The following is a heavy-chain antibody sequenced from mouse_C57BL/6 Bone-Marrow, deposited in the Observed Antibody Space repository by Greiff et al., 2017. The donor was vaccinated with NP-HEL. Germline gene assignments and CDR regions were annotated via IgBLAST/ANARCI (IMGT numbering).Heavy chain of an antibody. D-gene: IGHD1-1*01. Sequence: QVQLQQSGAELVKPGASVKISCKASGYAFSSYWMNWVKQRPGKGLEWIGQIYPGDGDTNYNGKFKGKATLTADKSSSTAYMQLSSLTSADSAVYFCARYYGSSYYFDYWGQGTTLTVSS. V-gene: IGHV1-80*01. J-gene: IGHJ2*01. CDR3: ARYYGSSYYFDY. CDR2: IYPGDGDT. CDR1: GYAFSSYW.